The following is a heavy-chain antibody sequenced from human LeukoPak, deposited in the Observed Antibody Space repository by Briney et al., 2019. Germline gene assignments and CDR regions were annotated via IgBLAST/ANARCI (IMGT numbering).Heavy chain of an antibody. Sequence: GSLRLSCAASGFTVSSNYMSWVRQAPGKGLEWVSVIYSGGSTYYADSVKGRFTISRDNSKNTLYLQMNSLRAEDTAVYYCARQVDTAMAFDYWGQGTLVTVSS. D-gene: IGHD5-18*01. CDR3: ARQVDTAMAFDY. V-gene: IGHV3-53*01. CDR1: GFTVSSNY. CDR2: IYSGGST. J-gene: IGHJ4*02.